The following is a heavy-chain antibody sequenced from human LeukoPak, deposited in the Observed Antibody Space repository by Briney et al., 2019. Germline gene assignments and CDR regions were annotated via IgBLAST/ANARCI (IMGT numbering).Heavy chain of an antibody. D-gene: IGHD3-10*01. CDR3: ARGLNTMVRGVIPTGYYMDG. CDR1: GGSFSSYY. Sequence: SETLSLTCAVYGGSFSSYYWSWIRQPPGKGLEWIGEINHSGSTNYNPSIKNRVTISVDTSKYAFSLKLSSVTAADTAVYYCARGLNTMVRGVIPTGYYMDGWGKGTTVTVSS. J-gene: IGHJ6*03. V-gene: IGHV4-34*01. CDR2: INHSGST.